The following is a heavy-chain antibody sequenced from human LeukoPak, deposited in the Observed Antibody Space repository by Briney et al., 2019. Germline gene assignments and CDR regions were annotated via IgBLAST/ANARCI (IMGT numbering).Heavy chain of an antibody. CDR3: ARGGWFHDS. CDR1: GGSISSSNW. V-gene: IGHV4-4*02. J-gene: IGHJ4*02. Sequence: PSETLSLTCAVSGGSISSSNWWSWVRQPPGKGLEWIGEIYHSGSTNYNPSLKSRVTISVDTSKNQFSLKMISVTTADTAVYFCARGGWFHDSRGQGTLVTVSS. D-gene: IGHD6-19*01. CDR2: IYHSGST.